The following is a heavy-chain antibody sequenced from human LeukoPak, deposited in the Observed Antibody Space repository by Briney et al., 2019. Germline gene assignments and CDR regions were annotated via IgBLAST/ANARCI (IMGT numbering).Heavy chain of an antibody. J-gene: IGHJ4*02. CDR1: GFTFSSYA. V-gene: IGHV3-23*01. D-gene: IGHD4-11*01. CDR2: ISGSGGST. Sequence: PGGSLRLSCAASGFTFSSYAMSWVRQAPGKGLEWVSVISGSGGSTYYADSVKGRFTISRDNSKNTLYLQMNSLRAEDTAVYYCARQQTTVKARAYWGQGTLVTVSS. CDR3: ARQQTTVKARAY.